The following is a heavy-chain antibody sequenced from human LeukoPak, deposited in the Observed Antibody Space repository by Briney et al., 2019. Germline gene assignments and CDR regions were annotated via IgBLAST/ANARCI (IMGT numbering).Heavy chain of an antibody. CDR3: ARDLRSGGSCYFDY. D-gene: IGHD2-15*01. CDR1: GFTFSSYE. J-gene: IGHJ4*02. Sequence: GGSLRLFCAASGFTFSSYEMNWVRQAPGKGLEWVSYISSSGSTIYYADSVKGRFTISRDNAKNSLYLQMNSLRAEDTAVYYCARDLRSGGSCYFDYWGQGTLVTVSS. V-gene: IGHV3-48*03. CDR2: ISSSGSTI.